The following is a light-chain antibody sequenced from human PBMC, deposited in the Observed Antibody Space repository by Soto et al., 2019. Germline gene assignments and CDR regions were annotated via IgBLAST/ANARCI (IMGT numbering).Light chain of an antibody. V-gene: IGKV1-5*01. Sequence: DIQMTQSPSTLSACVGDRVTITCRASHTISSWLAWYQQKPGKAPKLLIYDASSLESGVPSRFSGSGSGTEFTLTISSLQPDDFATCYCQQYNSYCPPFARGT. J-gene: IGKJ1*01. CDR1: HTISSW. CDR2: DAS. CDR3: QQYNSYCPP.